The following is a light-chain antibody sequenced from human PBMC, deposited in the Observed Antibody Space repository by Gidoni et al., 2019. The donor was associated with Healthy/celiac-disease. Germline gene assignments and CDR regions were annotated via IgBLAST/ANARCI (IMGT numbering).Light chain of an antibody. J-gene: IGKJ3*01. Sequence: EIVLTQSPGTLSLSPGERATLSCRASQSVSSSYLAWYQQKHGQAPRLLIYGASSRATGIPDRFSGSGSGTDFTLTISRLEPEDFAVYYCQQYGSSLLTFXPXNKVDIK. CDR1: QSVSSSY. CDR3: QQYGSSLLT. CDR2: GAS. V-gene: IGKV3-20*01.